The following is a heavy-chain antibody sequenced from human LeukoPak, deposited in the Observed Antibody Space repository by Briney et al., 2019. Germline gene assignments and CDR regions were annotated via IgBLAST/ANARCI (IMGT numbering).Heavy chain of an antibody. J-gene: IGHJ4*02. CDR1: GFTFSDYY. Sequence: GGSLRLSCAASGFTFSDYYMSWIRQAPGKGREWVSYISSSGSTIYYADSVKGRFTISRDNAKNSLYLQMNGLRAEDTAVHYCARRYCSSTSCYWGFDYWGQGTLVTVSS. CDR2: ISSSGSTI. V-gene: IGHV3-11*01. CDR3: ARRYCSSTSCYWGFDY. D-gene: IGHD2-2*01.